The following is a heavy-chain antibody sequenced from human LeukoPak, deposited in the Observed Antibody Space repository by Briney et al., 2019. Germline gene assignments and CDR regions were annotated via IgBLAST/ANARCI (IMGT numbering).Heavy chain of an antibody. D-gene: IGHD3-22*01. CDR3: VRGYDTTGSLQEDY. J-gene: IGHJ4*02. CDR2: ISTDGHNK. Sequence: PGVSLRLSCTASGFTFSTYDMHWVRQAPGKGLEWVAVISTDGHNKYYADSVKGRFTISRDNSKNTLFLQMNSLGAEDTAVYYCVRGYDTTGSLQEDYWGQGTLVTVSS. V-gene: IGHV3-33*01. CDR1: GFTFSTYD.